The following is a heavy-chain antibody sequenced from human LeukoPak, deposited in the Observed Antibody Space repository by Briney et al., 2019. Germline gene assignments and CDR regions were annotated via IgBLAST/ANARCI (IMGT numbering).Heavy chain of an antibody. CDR3: TTDYNSRNHLDAFDI. Sequence: GGSLRLSCAASGFTFSDYYMSWVRQAPGKGPEWVGFIRVKAYGGTTEYAASVKGRFTISRDDSKSIAYLQMNSLKTEDTAVYYCTTDYNSRNHLDAFDIWGRGTLVTVSS. J-gene: IGHJ3*02. V-gene: IGHV3-49*04. CDR2: IRVKAYGGTT. D-gene: IGHD1-14*01. CDR1: GFTFSDYY.